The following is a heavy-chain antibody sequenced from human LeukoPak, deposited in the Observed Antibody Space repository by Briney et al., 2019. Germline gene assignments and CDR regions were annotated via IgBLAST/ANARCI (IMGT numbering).Heavy chain of an antibody. V-gene: IGHV3-30*04. CDR1: GFIFSDST. CDR3: ARERSWNGPLDY. J-gene: IGHJ4*02. D-gene: IGHD1-1*01. Sequence: PGRSLRLSCAASGFIFSDSTMHWVRQAPSKGLEWVAAASFHGSNTYYADSMKGRFTISRDNSKNTVYLQMNSLRTEDTAVYYCARERSWNGPLDYWGQRTLVTVSS. CDR2: ASFHGSNT.